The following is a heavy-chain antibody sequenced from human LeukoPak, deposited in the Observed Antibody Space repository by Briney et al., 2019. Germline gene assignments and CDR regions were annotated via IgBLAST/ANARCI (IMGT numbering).Heavy chain of an antibody. CDR2: IYYSGST. Sequence: SETLSLTCTVSGGSISSSTYYWGWIRQPPGKGLEWIGSIYYSGSTYYNPSLESRVTISVDTSKNQFSLELRSVTAADTAVYSCARHGWLGVGGWYWGQGTLVTVSS. V-gene: IGHV4-39*01. D-gene: IGHD6-19*01. CDR3: ARHGWLGVGGWY. CDR1: GGSISSSTYY. J-gene: IGHJ4*02.